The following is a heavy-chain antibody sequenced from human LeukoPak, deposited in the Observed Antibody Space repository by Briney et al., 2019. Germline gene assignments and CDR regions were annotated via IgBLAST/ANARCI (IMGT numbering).Heavy chain of an antibody. CDR3: ARGYDSSGYSSLHH. J-gene: IGHJ1*01. Sequence: RGSLRLSCAASGFTFSSYSMNWVRQAPGKGLEWVSSISSSSSYIYYADSVKGRFTISRDNAKNSLYLQMNSLRAEDTAVYYCARGYDSSGYSSLHHWGQGTLVTVSS. V-gene: IGHV3-21*01. CDR2: ISSSSSYI. CDR1: GFTFSSYS. D-gene: IGHD3-22*01.